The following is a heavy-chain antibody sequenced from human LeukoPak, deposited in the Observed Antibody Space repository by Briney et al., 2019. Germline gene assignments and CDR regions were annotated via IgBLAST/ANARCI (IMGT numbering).Heavy chain of an antibody. V-gene: IGHV4-4*09. CDR1: GASITSYY. J-gene: IGHJ2*01. CDR3: ARSPFVGGVGATSWYFDL. D-gene: IGHD1-26*01. CDR2: IYTSADI. Sequence: PSETLSLTCTVSGASITSYYWTWLRQPPGKELEWIGYIYTSADINFNPSLKSRVTISLDASKRQFSLKLNSVSAADTAIYYCARSPFVGGVGATSWYFDLWGRGALVTVSS.